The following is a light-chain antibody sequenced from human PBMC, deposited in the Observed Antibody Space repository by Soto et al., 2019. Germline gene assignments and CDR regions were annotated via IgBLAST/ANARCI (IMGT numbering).Light chain of an antibody. J-gene: IGLJ2*01. CDR2: DVS. Sequence: QSALTQPRSVSGSPGQSVTISCTGTSSDVGGYKYVSWYQQHPGKVPNLIIYDVSERPSGVPDRFSGSKSGNTASLSISGLQAEDESDYYCCSYPGSDTVLFGGGTKVTVL. CDR1: SSDVGGYKY. CDR3: CSYPGSDTVL. V-gene: IGLV2-11*01.